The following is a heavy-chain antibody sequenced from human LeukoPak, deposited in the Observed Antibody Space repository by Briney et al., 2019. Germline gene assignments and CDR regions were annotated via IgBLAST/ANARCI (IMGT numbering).Heavy chain of an antibody. Sequence: SETLSLTCTVSGGSISSYYWSWIRQPAGKGLEWIGRMYTTGSTNYNPSLQSRVTMSADTSKNQFSLKLSSVTAADTAVYYCAREDYDSSGYYELYYFDYWGQGTLVTVSS. CDR3: AREDYDSSGYYELYYFDY. CDR1: GGSISSYY. CDR2: MYTTGST. V-gene: IGHV4-4*07. D-gene: IGHD3-22*01. J-gene: IGHJ4*02.